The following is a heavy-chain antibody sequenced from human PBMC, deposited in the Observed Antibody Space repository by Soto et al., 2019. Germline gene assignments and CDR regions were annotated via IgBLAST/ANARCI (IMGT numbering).Heavy chain of an antibody. CDR1: GGSLTDHY. J-gene: IGHJ3*02. D-gene: IGHD2-21*01. CDR3: ARGNDWKSSTFDI. Sequence: QVQLQESGPGLVKPSETLSLTCTVAGGSLTDHYWNWFRQSPGKGLHWSGYVYYSGGTNYNPSLKSRVTMSVDTSKNQFSLNLRSVTAADTAVYYCARGNDWKSSTFDIWGQGTMVSVSS. V-gene: IGHV4-59*11. CDR2: VYYSGGT.